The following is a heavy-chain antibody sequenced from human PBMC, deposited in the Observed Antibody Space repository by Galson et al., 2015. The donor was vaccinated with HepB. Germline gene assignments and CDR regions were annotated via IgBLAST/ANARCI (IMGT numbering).Heavy chain of an antibody. J-gene: IGHJ4*02. D-gene: IGHD4-23*01. V-gene: IGHV1-2*06. CDR1: GYTFTGYY. CDR2: INPNSGGT. CDR3: ATDWDDYGGMWD. Sequence: SVKVSCKASGYTFTGYYMHWVRQAPGQGLEWMGRINPNSGGTNYAQKFQGRVTMTEDTSTDTAYMELSSLRSEDTAVYYCATDWDDYGGMWDWGQGTLVTVSS.